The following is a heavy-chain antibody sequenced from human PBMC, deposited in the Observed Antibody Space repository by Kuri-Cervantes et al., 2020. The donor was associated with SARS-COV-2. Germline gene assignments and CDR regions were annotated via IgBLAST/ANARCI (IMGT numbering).Heavy chain of an antibody. CDR3: AKVETANLDY. Sequence: ETLSLTCAASGFTFSNAWMSWVRQAPGKGLEWVGRIKSDGSNTTYGDSVKGRVTISRDNAKNSLYLEMNSLRPEDTAVYYCAKVETANLDYWGQGTLVTVSS. D-gene: IGHD3-3*01. CDR1: GFTFSNAW. V-gene: IGHV3-74*01. CDR2: IKSDGSNT. J-gene: IGHJ4*02.